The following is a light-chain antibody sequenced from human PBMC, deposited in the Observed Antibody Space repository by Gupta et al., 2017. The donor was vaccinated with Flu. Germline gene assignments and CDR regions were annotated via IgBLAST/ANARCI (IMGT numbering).Light chain of an antibody. Sequence: SSELTQDPDVSVALGPTVRITCQGDRLSSYYASWYQQQTGQSPVLVMYCKMNRRSGIPDRFSGANSGNTAALTITGAQAEDEADYYCNSRDSSGNHLVFGGGTKLTVL. J-gene: IGLJ2*01. V-gene: IGLV3-19*01. CDR3: NSRDSSGNHLV. CDR2: CKM. CDR1: RLSSYY.